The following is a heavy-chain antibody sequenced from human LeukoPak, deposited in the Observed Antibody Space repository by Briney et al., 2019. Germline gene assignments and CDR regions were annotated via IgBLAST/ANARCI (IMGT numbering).Heavy chain of an antibody. CDR2: INAGNGNT. D-gene: IGHD6-13*01. V-gene: IGHV1-3*01. CDR1: GYTFTSYA. CDR3: ARSRARMMFIAAAGFFDY. Sequence: ASVNLSCKASGYTFTSYAMHWVRQAPGQRLEWMGWINAGNGNTKYSQKFQGSVTITRDTSASTAYMDLSSLRSEDTAVYYCARSRARMMFIAAAGFFDYWGQGTLVTVSS. J-gene: IGHJ4*02.